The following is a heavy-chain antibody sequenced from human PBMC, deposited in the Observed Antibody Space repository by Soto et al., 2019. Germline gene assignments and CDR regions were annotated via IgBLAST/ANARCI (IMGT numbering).Heavy chain of an antibody. Sequence: QVQLQESGPGLVKPSQTLALTCTVPGGSISSGGYYWSGIRQHPGKGLEWTGYIYYSGSTNDNPSLKSRVSIAVGTSESQFAIELSSVTAADTAVYYCARDRGGYCGLPLVWFDHWCQGTLVTVSS. CDR1: GGSISSGGYY. V-gene: IGHV4-31*03. CDR2: IYYSGST. D-gene: IGHD2-21*02. J-gene: IGHJ5*02. CDR3: ARDRGGYCGLPLVWFDH.